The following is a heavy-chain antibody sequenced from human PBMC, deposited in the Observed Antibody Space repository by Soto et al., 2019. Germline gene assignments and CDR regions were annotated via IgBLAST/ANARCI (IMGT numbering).Heavy chain of an antibody. Sequence: GSLRLSCTVSGCPFSDYYMSWVRPAPGKGLEWLSSISSSGSTTHYADSLKGRFTISRDNAKNALYLQMNSLRVEDSAIYYCARSWXTFCTSRSCYGPNWFDPWGRGTLVTVSS. CDR2: ISSSGSTT. CDR1: GCPFSDYY. V-gene: IGHV3-11*01. D-gene: IGHD2-2*01. CDR3: ARSWXTFCTSRSCYGPNWFDP. J-gene: IGHJ5*02.